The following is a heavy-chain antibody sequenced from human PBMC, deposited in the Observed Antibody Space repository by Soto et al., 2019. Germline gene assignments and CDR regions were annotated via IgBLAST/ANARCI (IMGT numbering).Heavy chain of an antibody. Sequence: SETLSLTCTVSGGSISSYYWSWIRQPPGKGLEWIGYIYYSGSTNYNPSLKSRVTISVDTSKNQFSLKLSSVTAADTAVYYCARAVGATNFDYWGQGTLVTVSS. D-gene: IGHD1-26*01. CDR1: GGSISSYY. CDR2: IYYSGST. J-gene: IGHJ4*02. CDR3: ARAVGATNFDY. V-gene: IGHV4-59*01.